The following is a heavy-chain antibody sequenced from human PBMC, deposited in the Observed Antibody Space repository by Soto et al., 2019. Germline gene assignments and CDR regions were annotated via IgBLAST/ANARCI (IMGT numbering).Heavy chain of an antibody. D-gene: IGHD1-26*01. V-gene: IGHV4-59*08. J-gene: IGHJ4*02. Sequence: QVQLQESGPGLVKPSETLSLTCIVSDGSINSYYWSWIRQSPGKGLEWIGYIYYSGSTNYNPSLKCRVTKSVDTSKNQFSLKLSSVTDADTAVYYCARRLAGSYGQIDYWGQGTLVTVSS. CDR3: ARRLAGSYGQIDY. CDR2: IYYSGST. CDR1: DGSINSYY.